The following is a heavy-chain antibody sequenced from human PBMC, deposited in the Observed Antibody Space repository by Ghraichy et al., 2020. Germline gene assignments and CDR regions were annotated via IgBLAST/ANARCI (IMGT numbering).Heavy chain of an antibody. V-gene: IGHV3-23*01. J-gene: IGHJ4*02. D-gene: IGHD3-22*01. Sequence: GGSLRLACAASGFTFSSYAMSWVRQAPGKGLEWVSAISGSGGSTYYADSVKGRFTISRDNSKNTLYLQMNSLRAEDTAVYYCAKDRGLYYYDSSGYYYAHYFDYWGQGTLVTVSS. CDR3: AKDRGLYYYDSSGYYYAHYFDY. CDR2: ISGSGGST. CDR1: GFTFSSYA.